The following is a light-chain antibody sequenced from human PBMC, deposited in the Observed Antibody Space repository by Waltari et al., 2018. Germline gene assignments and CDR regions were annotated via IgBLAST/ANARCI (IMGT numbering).Light chain of an antibody. CDR3: LQHNTYPGT. CDR2: GAS. CDR1: EDIDKY. J-gene: IGKJ1*01. Sequence: DIQMTQSPSAMSASVGDRVTITCRASEDIDKYLAWFQQKPGTVPKRLIYGASTLQSGVPSRFTGSRSGTEFNLTISSLQPEDFATYYCLQHNTYPGTFGQGTKVELK. V-gene: IGKV1-17*03.